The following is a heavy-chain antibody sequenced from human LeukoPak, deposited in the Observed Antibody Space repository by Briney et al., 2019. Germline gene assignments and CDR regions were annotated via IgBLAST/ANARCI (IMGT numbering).Heavy chain of an antibody. CDR3: AKDIPPYASG. V-gene: IGHV3-30*02. J-gene: IGHJ4*02. CDR1: GFTFSSYD. CDR2: IRYDGSNK. Sequence: GGSLRLSCAASGFTFSSYDMHWVRQAPGKGLEWVAFIRYDGSNKYYADSVKGRFTISRDNSKNTLYLQMNSLRAEDTAVYYCAKDIPPYASGWGQGTLVTVSS. D-gene: IGHD3-10*01.